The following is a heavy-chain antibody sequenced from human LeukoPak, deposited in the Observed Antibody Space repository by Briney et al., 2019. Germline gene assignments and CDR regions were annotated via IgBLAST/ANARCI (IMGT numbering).Heavy chain of an antibody. CDR3: AELGITMIGGV. CDR1: GFTFSNYN. V-gene: IGHV3-21*01. J-gene: IGHJ6*04. CDR2: ITRSGTYI. Sequence: GGSLRLSCAASGFTFSNYNMNWVRQAPGKAMEWVSSITRSGTYIFYAGSVKGRFTISRDNSKNSLYLQMNSLRAEDTAVYYCAELGITMIGGVWGKGTTVTISS. D-gene: IGHD3-10*02.